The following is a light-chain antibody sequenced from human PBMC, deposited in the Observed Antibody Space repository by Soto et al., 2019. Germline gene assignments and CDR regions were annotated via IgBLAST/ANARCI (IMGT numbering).Light chain of an antibody. Sequence: EIVLTQSPGTLSLSPGERATLSCRASQSVSSSYLAWYQQKPGQAPRLLIYGASSRATGIPDRFSGSGSGTDFTLTISRLEPEDFAVYYCQQYGSFTPGTFGPGTKVDIK. CDR2: GAS. CDR1: QSVSSSY. J-gene: IGKJ3*01. V-gene: IGKV3-20*01. CDR3: QQYGSFTPGT.